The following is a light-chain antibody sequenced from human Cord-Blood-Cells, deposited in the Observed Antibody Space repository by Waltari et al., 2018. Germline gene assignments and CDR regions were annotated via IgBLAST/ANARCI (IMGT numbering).Light chain of an antibody. V-gene: IGKV3-11*01. CDR2: DAS. CDR3: QQRSNWPPIT. Sequence: IALTQSPATLSLPPGERATPPCRASQSVSSYFAWYQQKPGQAPRLLIYDASNRATGIPARFSGSGSGTDFTLTISILEPEDFAVYYCQQRSNWPPITFGQGTRLEIK. CDR1: QSVSSY. J-gene: IGKJ5*01.